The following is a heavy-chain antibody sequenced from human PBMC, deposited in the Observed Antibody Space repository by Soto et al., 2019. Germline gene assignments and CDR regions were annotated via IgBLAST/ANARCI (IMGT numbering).Heavy chain of an antibody. CDR3: ARIHDSSGYYLFDY. V-gene: IGHV2-26*01. J-gene: IGHJ4*02. CDR2: IFSNDEK. CDR1: GFSLSNARMG. Sequence: QVTLKESGPVLVKPTEPLTLTCTVSGFSLSNARMGVSWIRQPPGKALEWLAHIFSNDEKSYSTSLKSRLTISKDTSKSQVVLTMTNMDPVDTATYYCARIHDSSGYYLFDYWGQGTLVTVSS. D-gene: IGHD3-22*01.